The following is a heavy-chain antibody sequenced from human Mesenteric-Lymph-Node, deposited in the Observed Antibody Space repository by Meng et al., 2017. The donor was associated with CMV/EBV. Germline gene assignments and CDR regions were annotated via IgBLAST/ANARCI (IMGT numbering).Heavy chain of an antibody. CDR2: INHSGST. D-gene: IGHD2-2*01. CDR3: ARGTRYCSSTSCYGYWFDP. Sequence: SETLSLTCAVYDGSFSGYYWSWIRQPPGKGLEWIGEINHSGSTNYNPSLKSRVTISVDTSKNQFSLKLSSVTAADTAVYYCARGTRYCSSTSCYGYWFDPWGQGTLVTVSS. J-gene: IGHJ5*02. CDR1: DGSFSGYY. V-gene: IGHV4-34*01.